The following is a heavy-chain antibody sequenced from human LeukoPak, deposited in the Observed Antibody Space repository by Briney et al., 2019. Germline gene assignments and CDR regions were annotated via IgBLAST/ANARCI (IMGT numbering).Heavy chain of an antibody. D-gene: IGHD3-10*01. Sequence: GGSLRLSCAASGFTFSVYGMHWVRQAPGKGLEWVSFMRYDGSNQYYTESVKGRFTVSRDNSNNTQYLQMNSLRVEDTAVYYCATQFGSGTLANEYDYWGQGSLVTVSS. CDR2: MRYDGSNQ. J-gene: IGHJ4*02. CDR3: ATQFGSGTLANEYDY. CDR1: GFTFSVYG. V-gene: IGHV3-30*02.